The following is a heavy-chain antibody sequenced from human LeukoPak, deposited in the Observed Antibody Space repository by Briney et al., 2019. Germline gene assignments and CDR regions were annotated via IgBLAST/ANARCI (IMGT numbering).Heavy chain of an antibody. CDR1: GFTFDDYG. Sequence: GGSLRLSCAASGFTFDDYGMSWVRQAPGKGLEWVSGINWSGGSTGYADSVKGRFTISRDNAKNSLYLQMNSLRAEDTAVYYCARDYYDSSGYYPYYFDYWGQGTLVTVSS. V-gene: IGHV3-20*04. J-gene: IGHJ4*02. D-gene: IGHD3-22*01. CDR3: ARDYYDSSGYYPYYFDY. CDR2: INWSGGST.